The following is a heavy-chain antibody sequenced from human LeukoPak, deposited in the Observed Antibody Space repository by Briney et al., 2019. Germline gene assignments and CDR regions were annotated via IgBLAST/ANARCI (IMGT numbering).Heavy chain of an antibody. V-gene: IGHV3-33*08. CDR3: ARDPATTVTTYAY. Sequence: GGSLRLSCAASGFIFSDHYMHWVRQAPGKGLEWVAVIWYDGSNKYYADSVKGRFTISRDNSKNTLYLQMNSLRAEDTAVYYCARDPATTVTTYAYWGQGTLVTVSS. D-gene: IGHD4-17*01. CDR1: GFIFSDHY. J-gene: IGHJ4*02. CDR2: IWYDGSNK.